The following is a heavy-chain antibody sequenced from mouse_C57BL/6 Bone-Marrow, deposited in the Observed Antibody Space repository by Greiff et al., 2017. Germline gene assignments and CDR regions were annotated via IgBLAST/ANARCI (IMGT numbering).Heavy chain of an antibody. CDR2: ISSGGSYT. V-gene: IGHV5-6*01. CDR1: GFTFSSYG. D-gene: IGHD2-4*01. CDR3: ASGIYYDYGAWFAY. J-gene: IGHJ3*01. Sequence: DVQLVESGGDLVKPGGSLKLSCAASGFTFSSYGMSWVRQTPDKRLEWVATISSGGSYTYYPDSVKGRCTISRDNAKNTLYLQMSSLKSKDTAMYYCASGIYYDYGAWFAYWGQGTLVTVSA.